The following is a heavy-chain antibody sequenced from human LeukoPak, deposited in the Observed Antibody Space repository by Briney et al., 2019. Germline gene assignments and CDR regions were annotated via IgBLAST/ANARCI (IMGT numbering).Heavy chain of an antibody. Sequence: SETLSLTCTVSGGSISSGSYYWSWIRQPAGKGLEWIGRIYTSGSTNYNPSLKSRVTISVDTSKNQFSLKLSSVTAADTAVYYCARDEKASLIVWPYYWGQGTLVTVSS. CDR2: IYTSGST. CDR3: ARDEKASLIVWPYY. J-gene: IGHJ4*02. D-gene: IGHD2-15*01. CDR1: GGSISSGSYY. V-gene: IGHV4-61*02.